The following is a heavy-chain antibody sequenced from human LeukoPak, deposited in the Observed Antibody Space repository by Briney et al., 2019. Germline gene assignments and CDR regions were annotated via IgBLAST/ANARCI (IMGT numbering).Heavy chain of an antibody. J-gene: IGHJ4*02. CDR3: ARVPVPATARHFDY. CDR2: TSSDGNIK. V-gene: IGHV3-30-3*01. Sequence: GKSLRLSCAASGFTFSSYAMHWVRQAPGKGLEWVAVTSSDGNIKYYADSVKGRFTISRDNSKNTLYLQMNSLRGEDTGVYYCARVPVPATARHFDYWGQGTLVTVSS. D-gene: IGHD1-1*01. CDR1: GFTFSSYA.